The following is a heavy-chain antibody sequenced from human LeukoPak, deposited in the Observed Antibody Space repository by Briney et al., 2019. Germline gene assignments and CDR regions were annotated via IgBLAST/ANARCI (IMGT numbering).Heavy chain of an antibody. V-gene: IGHV3-30*02. Sequence: GGSLRLSCAASGFTFSSYGMHWVRQAPGKGLEWVAFIRYDGSNKYYADSVKGRFTISRGNSKNTLYLQMNSLRAEDTAVYYCAKDPGYSSSNHFDYWGQGTLVTVSS. D-gene: IGHD6-6*01. CDR2: IRYDGSNK. CDR1: GFTFSSYG. CDR3: AKDPGYSSSNHFDY. J-gene: IGHJ4*02.